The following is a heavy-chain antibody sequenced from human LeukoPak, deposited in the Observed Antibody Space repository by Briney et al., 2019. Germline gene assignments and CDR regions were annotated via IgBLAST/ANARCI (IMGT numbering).Heavy chain of an antibody. V-gene: IGHV3-7*01. CDR2: IKQDGSEK. CDR1: GFTFSSYS. Sequence: GGSLRLSCAASGFTFSSYSMNWVRQAPGKGLEWVANIKQDGSEKYYVDSVKGRFTISRDNAKNSLYLQMNSLRAEDTAVYYCARRYFDYWGQGTLVTVSS. J-gene: IGHJ4*02. CDR3: ARRYFDY.